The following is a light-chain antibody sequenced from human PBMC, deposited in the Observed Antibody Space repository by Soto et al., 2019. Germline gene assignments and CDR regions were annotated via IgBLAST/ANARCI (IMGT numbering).Light chain of an antibody. V-gene: IGLV2-23*02. CDR2: EVT. CDR3: CSYANGNTLL. J-gene: IGLJ2*01. Sequence: QSVLTQPASVSGSPGQSITISCTGTSSDVGSYDLVSWYQHHPGTAPKLILYEVTKRPSGVSNRFSGSKSGNTASLTISRLQTEDDSHYYCCSYANGNTLLFGGGTKLTVL. CDR1: SSDVGSYDL.